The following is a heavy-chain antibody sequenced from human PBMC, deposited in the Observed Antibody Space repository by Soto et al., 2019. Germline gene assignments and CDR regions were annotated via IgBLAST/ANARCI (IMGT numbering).Heavy chain of an antibody. D-gene: IGHD6-6*01. CDR2: IIPIFGTP. V-gene: IGHV1-69*13. J-gene: IGHJ4*02. CDR1: GGSFSSYA. Sequence: SVKVSCKASGGSFSSYAISWVRQAPGQGLEWMGGIIPIFGTPSYAQKFQGRVTITADESTSTAYMELSSLRSEDTAVYYCAREYRSSSGRFDNWGQGTLVTVSS. CDR3: AREYRSSSGRFDN.